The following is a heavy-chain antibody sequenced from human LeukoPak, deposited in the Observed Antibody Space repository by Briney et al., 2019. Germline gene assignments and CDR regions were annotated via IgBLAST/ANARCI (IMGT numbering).Heavy chain of an antibody. CDR2: IYYSGST. J-gene: IGHJ3*02. Sequence: WIGYIYYSGSTNYNPSLKSRVTISVDTSKNQFSLKLSSVTAADTAVYYCAREPFGEDAFDIWGQGTMVTVSS. V-gene: IGHV4-59*01. CDR3: AREPFGEDAFDI. D-gene: IGHD3-10*01.